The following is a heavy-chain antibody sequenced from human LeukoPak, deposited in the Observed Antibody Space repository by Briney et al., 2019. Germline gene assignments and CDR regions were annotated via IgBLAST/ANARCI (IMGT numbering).Heavy chain of an antibody. J-gene: IGHJ4*02. V-gene: IGHV3-30*02. CDR3: AKDIAAAGGPCAY. Sequence: GGSLRLSCAASGFTFSSYGMHWVRQAQGKGLEWVALIRSDGSDKYYADSVKGRFTISRDNSKNTVFPQMNSLRAEDTAVYYCAKDIAAAGGPCAYWGRGTLVTVSS. CDR1: GFTFSSYG. D-gene: IGHD6-13*01. CDR2: IRSDGSDK.